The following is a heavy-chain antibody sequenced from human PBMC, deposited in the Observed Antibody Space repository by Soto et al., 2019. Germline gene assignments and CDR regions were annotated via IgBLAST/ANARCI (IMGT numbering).Heavy chain of an antibody. Sequence: ASVKVSCKASGFTFTSSAVQWVRQARGQRLEWRGWLVVGSGHTNYAQKFQERGTITRDISTSTAYMELSSLRSEDTAVYYCAADPYGDYAQGMDVWAQGTTVTVSS. J-gene: IGHJ6*01. D-gene: IGHD4-17*01. V-gene: IGHV1-58*01. CDR1: GFTFTSSA. CDR2: LVVGSGHT. CDR3: AADPYGDYAQGMDV.